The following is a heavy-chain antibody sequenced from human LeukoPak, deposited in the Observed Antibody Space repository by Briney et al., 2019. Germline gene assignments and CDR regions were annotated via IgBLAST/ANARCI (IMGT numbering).Heavy chain of an antibody. V-gene: IGHV5-51*01. CDR3: ARAQGFWEIHYSFDY. Sequence: GESLKISWKGSGYSFTSYWNGWVRQMPGKGLEGVGIIYPGDSDTRYSPSFQGQGTISADKSISTAYLQWSSLKASDTAMYYCARAQGFWEIHYSFDYWGQGTLVTVSS. CDR1: GYSFTSYW. J-gene: IGHJ4*02. CDR2: IYPGDSDT. D-gene: IGHD1-26*01.